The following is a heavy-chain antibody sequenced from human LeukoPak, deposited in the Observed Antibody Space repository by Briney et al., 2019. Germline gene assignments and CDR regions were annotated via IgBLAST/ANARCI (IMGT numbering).Heavy chain of an antibody. CDR1: GYTFTDHY. D-gene: IGHD7-27*01. J-gene: IGHJ4*02. CDR3: ARDHNWGFDY. Sequence: ASVKVSCKASGYTFTDHYFHWVRQAPGKGLEWVGWIHPRTGVTHYAQKFQVRVTLTGDTSISTAYMELSGLRSDDTAVYYCARDHNWGFDYWGQGTLVTVSS. V-gene: IGHV1-2*02. CDR2: IHPRTGVT.